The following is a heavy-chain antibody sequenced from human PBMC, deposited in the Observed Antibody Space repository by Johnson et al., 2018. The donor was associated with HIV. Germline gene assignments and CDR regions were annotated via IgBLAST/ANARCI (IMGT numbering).Heavy chain of an antibody. CDR2: IWYDGSNK. CDR3: AKDRSAHMTMLLEVVADAFDI. J-gene: IGHJ3*02. D-gene: IGHD4/OR15-4a*01. CDR1: GFTFSRYG. Sequence: QVQLVESGGGVVQPGRSLRLSCAASGFTFSRYGMHWVRQAPGKGLEWVAVIWYDGSNKYYADSVKGRFTISRDNSKNTLYLQMNSLRAEDTAVYYCAKDRSAHMTMLLEVVADAFDIWGQGTMVTVSS. V-gene: IGHV3-33*06.